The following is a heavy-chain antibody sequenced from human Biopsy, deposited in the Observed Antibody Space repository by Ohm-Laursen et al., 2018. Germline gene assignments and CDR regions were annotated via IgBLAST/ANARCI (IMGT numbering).Heavy chain of an antibody. D-gene: IGHD3-10*01. CDR2: ISVDGTNK. J-gene: IGHJ6*02. CDR1: GATFSRYG. CDR3: AKDRGVARTYYYYPYGMDV. V-gene: IGHV3-30*18. Sequence: SLRLSCSASGATFSRYGMHWVRQAPGKGLEWVASISVDGTNKYYEDSVKGRFTVSRDNSKNTLYLQMNSLRAEDTAVFYCAKDRGVARTYYYYPYGMDVWGQGTTVTVSS.